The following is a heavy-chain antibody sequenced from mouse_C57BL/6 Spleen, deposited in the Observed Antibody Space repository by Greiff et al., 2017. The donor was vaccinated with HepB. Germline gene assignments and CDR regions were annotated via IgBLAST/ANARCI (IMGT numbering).Heavy chain of an antibody. CDR1: GYSITSGYY. D-gene: IGHD2-4*01. V-gene: IGHV3-6*01. CDR3: AREDDYDYYAMDY. Sequence: VQLQESGPGLVKPSQSLSLTCSVTGYSITSGYYWNWIRQFPGNKLEWMGYISYDGSNNYNPSLKNRISITRDTSKNQFFLKLNSVTTEDTATYYCAREDDYDYYAMDYWGQGTSVTVSS. CDR2: ISYDGSN. J-gene: IGHJ4*01.